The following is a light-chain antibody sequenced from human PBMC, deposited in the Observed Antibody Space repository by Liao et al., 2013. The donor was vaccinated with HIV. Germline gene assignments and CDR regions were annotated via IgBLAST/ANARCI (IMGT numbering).Light chain of an antibody. V-gene: IGLV3-21*04. J-gene: IGLJ1*01. Sequence: SYELTQPPSVSVAPGKTAKITCGGNNIGSESVHWYQQKPGQTPLLVIYYDSERPSGIPERISGSNSGNTATLTISRVEAGDEADYYCQVWDSSSDYVFGPGTKVTVL. CDR3: QVWDSSSDYV. CDR1: NIGSES. CDR2: YDS.